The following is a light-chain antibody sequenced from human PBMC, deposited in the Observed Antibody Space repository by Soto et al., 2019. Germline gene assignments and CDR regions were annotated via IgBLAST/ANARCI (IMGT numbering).Light chain of an antibody. V-gene: IGLV2-14*01. CDR2: EVI. Sequence: QSVLTQPASVSGSPGQSITISCTGTSSDVGGYNYVSWYQQYPGKAPKLMIYEVINRPSGVSDRFSGSKSGNTASLTISGLQAEDEADYYCNSYTSTSTLVFGGGTKLTVL. J-gene: IGLJ2*01. CDR3: NSYTSTSTLV. CDR1: SSDVGGYNY.